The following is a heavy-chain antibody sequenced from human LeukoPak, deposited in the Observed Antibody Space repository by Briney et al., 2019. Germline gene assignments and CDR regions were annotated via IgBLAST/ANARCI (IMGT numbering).Heavy chain of an antibody. CDR3: ARDGVTVSSSPSYWYFDL. CDR2: ISSSGSYI. D-gene: IGHD3-3*01. V-gene: IGHV3-21*01. Sequence: PGESLRLSCAASGFTFSTYTINWVRRAPGKGLAWVSSISSSGSYIYSADSVKGRFTISRDNAKSSLYLHMDSLRVEDTAVYYCARDGVTVSSSPSYWYFDLWGRGTLVTVSS. CDR1: GFTFSTYT. J-gene: IGHJ2*01.